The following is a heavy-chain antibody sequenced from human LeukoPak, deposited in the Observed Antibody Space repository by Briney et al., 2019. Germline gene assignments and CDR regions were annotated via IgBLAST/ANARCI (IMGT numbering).Heavy chain of an antibody. D-gene: IGHD1-26*01. J-gene: IGHJ1*01. CDR3: ARGWSSGSYFQL. CDR2: IYYSGST. Sequence: KPSETLSLTCAVYGGSFSGYYWSWIRQPPGKGLEWIGSIYYSGSTYYNPSLKSRVTISVDTSKNQFSLKLSSVTAADTAVYYCARGWSSGSYFQLWGQGTLVTVSS. V-gene: IGHV4-34*01. CDR1: GGSFSGYY.